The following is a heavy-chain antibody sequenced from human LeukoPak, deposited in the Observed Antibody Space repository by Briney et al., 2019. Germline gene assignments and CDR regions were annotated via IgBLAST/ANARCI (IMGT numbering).Heavy chain of an antibody. V-gene: IGHV4-59*01. Sequence: PSETLSLTCTVSGGSISSYYWSWIRQPPGKGLEWIGYIYYSGSTNYNPSLKSRVTISVDTSKNQFSLKLSSVTAADSAVYYCARDRRWLREANWFDPWGQGTLVTVSS. D-gene: IGHD5-24*01. CDR1: GGSISSYY. CDR3: ARDRRWLREANWFDP. J-gene: IGHJ5*02. CDR2: IYYSGST.